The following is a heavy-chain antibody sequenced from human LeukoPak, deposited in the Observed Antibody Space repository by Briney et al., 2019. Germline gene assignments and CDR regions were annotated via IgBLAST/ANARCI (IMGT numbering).Heavy chain of an antibody. D-gene: IGHD3-10*01. CDR1: GFSLSTSGVG. V-gene: IGHV2-5*02. J-gene: IGHJ4*02. CDR3: AQDHYYGSGTLFDY. Sequence: SGPTLVNPTQTLTLTCTFSGFSLSTSGVGVGWIRQPPGKALEWLALIYWDDDKRYSPSLKSRLTITKDTSKNQVVLTMTNMDPVDTATYYCAQDHYYGSGTLFDYWGQGTLVTVSS. CDR2: IYWDDDK.